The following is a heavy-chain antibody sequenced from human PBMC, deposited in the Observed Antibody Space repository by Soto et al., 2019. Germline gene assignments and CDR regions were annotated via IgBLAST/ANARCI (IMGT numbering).Heavy chain of an antibody. CDR3: ARLNGYCISTNCHGYYGMDV. V-gene: IGHV4-39*01. D-gene: IGHD2-2*01. CDR2: IYSSENT. CDR1: GGSVSSSSYS. Sequence: SETLSLTCTVSGGSVSSSSYSWGWIRQPPGKGLEWIGTIYSSENTYYNPSLMSRVTISVDTSKNQFSLKLSSVTAADTAVYFCARLNGYCISTNCHGYYGMDVWGQGTTVTVSS. J-gene: IGHJ6*02.